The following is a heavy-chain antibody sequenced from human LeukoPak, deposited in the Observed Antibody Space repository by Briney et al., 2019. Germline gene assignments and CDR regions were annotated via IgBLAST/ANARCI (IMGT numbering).Heavy chain of an antibody. CDR2: INHSGST. D-gene: IGHD7-27*01. V-gene: IGHV4-34*01. CDR3: ARLGYLDY. Sequence: SETLSLTSAVYGGSFSGYYWSCIPQPPGKGLEWIREINHSGSTNYNPSLKSRVTISVDTSKNQFSLKLSSVTAADTAVYYCARLGYLDYWGQGTLVTVSS. CDR1: GGSFSGYY. J-gene: IGHJ4*02.